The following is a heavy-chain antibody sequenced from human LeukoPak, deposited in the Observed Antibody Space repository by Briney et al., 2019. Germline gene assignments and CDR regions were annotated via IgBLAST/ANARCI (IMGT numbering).Heavy chain of an antibody. J-gene: IGHJ4*02. CDR2: IIPILGIA. V-gene: IGHV1-69*04. Sequence: ASVKVSCKASGGTFSSYAISWVRQAPGHGLEWMGRIIPILGIANYAQKFQGRVTITADKSTSTAYMELSSLRSEDTAVYYCQTGYSSSPGSGYFDYWGQGTLVTVSS. D-gene: IGHD6-13*01. CDR1: GGTFSSYA. CDR3: QTGYSSSPGSGYFDY.